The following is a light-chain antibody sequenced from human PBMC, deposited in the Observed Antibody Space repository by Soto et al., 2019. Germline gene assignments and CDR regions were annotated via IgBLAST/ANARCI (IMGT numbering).Light chain of an antibody. V-gene: IGLV2-8*01. J-gene: IGLJ2*01. Sequence: QSALTQPPSASGSPGQSVTISCTGTSSDVGGYDYVSWFQQHPDKAPKLMIYEVSKRPSGVPDRFSGSKSDNTASLTVSGLQAEYEADYYCTSYAGNKVIFGGGTKLTVL. CDR3: TSYAGNKVI. CDR1: SSDVGGYDY. CDR2: EVS.